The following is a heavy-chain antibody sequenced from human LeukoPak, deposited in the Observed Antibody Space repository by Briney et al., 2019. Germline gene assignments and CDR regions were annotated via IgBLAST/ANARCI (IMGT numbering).Heavy chain of an antibody. V-gene: IGHV4-59*01. CDR1: GGSISSYY. Sequence: SETLSLTCTVSGGSISSYYWSWIRQPPGKGLEWIGYIYYSGSTNYNPSLKSRVTISVDTSKNQFSLKLSPVTAADTAVYYCARRCSSTSCKGAFDIWGQGTMVTVSS. D-gene: IGHD2-2*01. CDR2: IYYSGST. CDR3: ARRCSSTSCKGAFDI. J-gene: IGHJ3*02.